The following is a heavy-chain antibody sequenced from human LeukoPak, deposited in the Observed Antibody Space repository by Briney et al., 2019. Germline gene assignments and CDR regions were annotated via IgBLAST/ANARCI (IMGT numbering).Heavy chain of an antibody. CDR2: IYHSGST. D-gene: IGHD4-23*01. CDR3: ARDRGVRWYPPRHHHWFDP. J-gene: IGHJ5*02. V-gene: IGHV4-30-2*01. Sequence: SETLSPTCTVSGGSISSGGYYWSWIRQPPGKGLEWIGYIYHSGSTYYNPSLKSRVTISVDRSKNQFSLKLSSVTAADTAVYYCARDRGVRWYPPRHHHWFDPWGQGTLVTVSS. CDR1: GGSISSGGYY.